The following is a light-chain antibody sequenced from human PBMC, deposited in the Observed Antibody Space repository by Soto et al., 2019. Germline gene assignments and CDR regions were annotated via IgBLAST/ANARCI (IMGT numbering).Light chain of an antibody. CDR2: DAS. Sequence: EIVLTQSPATLSLSPGERATLSCRASQSVSSNLAWYQQKPGQAPRRLLYDASNSATSIPARFSGSGSGTDFTLTISSREPEDGAVDYWQQRSNWPPYTFGQGTKLEIK. J-gene: IGKJ2*01. V-gene: IGKV3-11*01. CDR1: QSVSSN. CDR3: QQRSNWPPYT.